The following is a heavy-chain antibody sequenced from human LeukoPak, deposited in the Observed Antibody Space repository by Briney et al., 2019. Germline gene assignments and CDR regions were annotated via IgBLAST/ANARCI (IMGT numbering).Heavy chain of an antibody. CDR2: IYYSGST. Sequence: PSETLSLTCTVSGGSISSSSYYWGWIRQPPGKGLEWIGSIYYSGSTYYNPSLKSRVTISVDTSKNQFSLKLSSVTAADTAVYYCARTYYYDSSGYYLRYYFDYWGQGTLVTVSS. J-gene: IGHJ4*02. D-gene: IGHD3-22*01. V-gene: IGHV4-39*01. CDR1: GGSISSSSYY. CDR3: ARTYYYDSSGYYLRYYFDY.